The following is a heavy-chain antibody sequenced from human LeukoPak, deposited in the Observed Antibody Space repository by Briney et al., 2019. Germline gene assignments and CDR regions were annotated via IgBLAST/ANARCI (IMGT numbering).Heavy chain of an antibody. CDR3: ARWGLVRYDSSGFDY. CDR1: GYTFTGYY. Sequence: ASVKVSCKASGYTFTGYYIHWVRQAPGQGLEWMGWINPNSGGTNYAQKFQGRVTMTRNTSISTAYMELSSLRSEDTAVYYCARWGLVRYDSSGFDYWGQGTLVTVSS. V-gene: IGHV1-2*02. J-gene: IGHJ4*02. CDR2: INPNSGGT. D-gene: IGHD3-22*01.